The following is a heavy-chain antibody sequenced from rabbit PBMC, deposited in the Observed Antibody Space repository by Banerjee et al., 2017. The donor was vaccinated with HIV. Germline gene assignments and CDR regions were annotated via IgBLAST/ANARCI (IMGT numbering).Heavy chain of an antibody. V-gene: IGHV1S45*01. J-gene: IGHJ4*01. CDR2: MNNGDGSS. D-gene: IGHD1-1*01. Sequence: QEQLEESGGDLVKPEGSLTLTCKASGFSFSSRSWICWVRQAPGKGLEWIAWMNNGDGSSYYARWAKGRFAVSKASSTTVTLQMTSLTAADTATYFCARSYGDSGYSSYYLWGQGTLVTV. CDR3: ARSYGDSGYSSYYL. CDR1: GFSFSSRSW.